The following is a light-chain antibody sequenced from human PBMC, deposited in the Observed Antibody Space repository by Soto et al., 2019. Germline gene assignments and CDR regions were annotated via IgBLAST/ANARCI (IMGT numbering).Light chain of an antibody. J-gene: IGLJ2*01. Sequence: QSVLTQPPSVSGDPGQRVTISCTGSSSNIGAGYDVHWYQQLPGTAPKLLIYGNSNRPSGVPDRFSGSKSGTSASLAITGLQAEDEADYYCQSYDSSLSGSGVVFGGGTKVTVL. CDR3: QSYDSSLSGSGVV. V-gene: IGLV1-40*01. CDR1: SSNIGAGYD. CDR2: GNS.